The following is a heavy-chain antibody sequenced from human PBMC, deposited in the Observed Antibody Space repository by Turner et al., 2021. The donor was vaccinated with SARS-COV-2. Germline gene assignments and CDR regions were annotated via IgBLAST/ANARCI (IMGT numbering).Heavy chain of an antibody. Sequence: QVQLVESGGGVVQPGRSLSLSCAASGFTFSSYGMHWVRQAPGKGLEWVAVISYDGSNKYYADSVKGRFTISRDNSKNTLYLQMNSLRAEDTAVYYCANAPYYDSSGYTFDYWGQGTLVTVSS. CDR3: ANAPYYDSSGYTFDY. CDR2: ISYDGSNK. J-gene: IGHJ4*02. D-gene: IGHD3-22*01. V-gene: IGHV3-30*18. CDR1: GFTFSSYG.